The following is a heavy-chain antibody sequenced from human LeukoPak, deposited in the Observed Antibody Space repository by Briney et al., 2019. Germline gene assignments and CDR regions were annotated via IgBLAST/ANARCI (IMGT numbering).Heavy chain of an antibody. CDR1: GFTFSSYS. CDR2: ISSSSSYI. D-gene: IGHD3-9*01. J-gene: IGHJ3*02. V-gene: IGHV3-21*01. CDR3: ARDSLTYDILTGAHGAFDI. Sequence: NSGGSLRLSCAASGFTFSSYSMNWVRQAPGKGLEWVSSISSSSSYIYYADSVKGRFTISRDNAKNSLYLQMNSLRAEDTAVYYCARDSLTYDILTGAHGAFDIWGQGTMVTVSS.